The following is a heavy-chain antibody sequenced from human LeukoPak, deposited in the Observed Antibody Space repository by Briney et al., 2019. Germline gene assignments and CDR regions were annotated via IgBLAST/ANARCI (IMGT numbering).Heavy chain of an antibody. CDR2: ISGSGGST. CDR1: GFTFSSYA. CDR3: AKSPTYYDILTGYYSGYSFDY. Sequence: PGGSLRLSCAASGFTFSSYAMSWVRQAPGKGLEWVSAISGSGGSTYYADSVKGRFTISRDNSKNTLYLQMNSLRAEDTAVYYCAKSPTYYDILTGYYSGYSFDYWGQGALVTVSS. D-gene: IGHD3-9*01. J-gene: IGHJ4*02. V-gene: IGHV3-23*01.